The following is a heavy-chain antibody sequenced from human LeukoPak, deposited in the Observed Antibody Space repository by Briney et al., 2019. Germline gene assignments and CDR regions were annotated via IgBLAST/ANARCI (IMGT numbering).Heavy chain of an antibody. D-gene: IGHD2-2*01. CDR2: ISSSSSTI. J-gene: IGHJ6*02. Sequence: GGSLRLSCAASGFTFSSYSMNWVSQAPGKGLEWVSYISSSSSTIYYADSVKGRFTISRDNAKNSLYLQMNSLRDEDTAVYYCARDPYCSSTSCPWAYYYYYYGMDVWGQGTTVTVSS. CDR1: GFTFSSYS. CDR3: ARDPYCSSTSCPWAYYYYYYGMDV. V-gene: IGHV3-48*02.